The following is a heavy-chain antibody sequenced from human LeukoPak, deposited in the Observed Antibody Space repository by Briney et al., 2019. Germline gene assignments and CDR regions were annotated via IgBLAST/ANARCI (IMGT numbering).Heavy chain of an antibody. Sequence: GGPLRLSCAASGFTFSYSALHWVRQASGKGLEWVSYISSSGSAIYYADSVKGRFTISRDNANNSLYLQMNSLRAEDTAVYYCVRDGTANSGNFGHWFDPWGQGTLVTVSS. V-gene: IGHV3-48*03. J-gene: IGHJ5*02. CDR2: ISSSGSAI. CDR1: GFTFSYSA. D-gene: IGHD1-26*01. CDR3: VRDGTANSGNFGHWFDP.